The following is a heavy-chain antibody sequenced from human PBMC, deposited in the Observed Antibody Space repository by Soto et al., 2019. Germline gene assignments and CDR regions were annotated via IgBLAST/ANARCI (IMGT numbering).Heavy chain of an antibody. CDR1: GFTFDDYT. J-gene: IGHJ6*03. CDR3: SKDGRDMVTIPDVTGQIYFYHMAV. V-gene: IGHV3-9*01. CDR2: ISWNRDSL. D-gene: IGHD2-2*01. Sequence: EVQLVESGGGLVQPGRSLRLSCVASGFTFDDYTLYWVRQAPGKGLEWVAGISWNRDSLGYADSVKGRFTISRDNAKNSLYLPMNILRAEDTALYYCSKDGRDMVTIPDVTGQIYFYHMAVWGKGTTVTVSS.